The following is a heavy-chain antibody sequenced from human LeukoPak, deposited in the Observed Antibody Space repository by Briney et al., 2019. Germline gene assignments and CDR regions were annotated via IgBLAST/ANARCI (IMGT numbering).Heavy chain of an antibody. V-gene: IGHV3-21*04. D-gene: IGHD3-10*01. CDR3: AKVAHYYGSGSYYEYYFDY. CDR2: ISSSSSYI. Sequence: GGSLRLSCAASGFTFSSYSMNWVRQAPGKGLEWVSSISSSSSYIYYADSVKGRFTISRGNAKNSLYLQMNSLRAEDTAVYYCAKVAHYYGSGSYYEYYFDYWGQGTLVTVSS. CDR1: GFTFSSYS. J-gene: IGHJ4*02.